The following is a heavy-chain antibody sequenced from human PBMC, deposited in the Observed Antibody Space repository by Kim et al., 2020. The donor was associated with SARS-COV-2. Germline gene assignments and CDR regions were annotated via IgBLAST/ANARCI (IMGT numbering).Heavy chain of an antibody. J-gene: IGHJ4*02. CDR2: STT. CDR3: ASLWGLFDY. Sequence: STTYSAASVKGRFTISRDNAKNSLSLQMNSLRAEDTAVYCCASLWGLFDYWGQGTLVTVSS. D-gene: IGHD3-10*01. V-gene: IGHV3-11*01.